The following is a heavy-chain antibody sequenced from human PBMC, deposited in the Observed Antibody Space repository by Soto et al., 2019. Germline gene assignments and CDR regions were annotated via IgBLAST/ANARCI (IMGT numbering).Heavy chain of an antibody. CDR2: ISSSSSTI. D-gene: IGHD2-15*01. CDR1: EFTFSHYS. V-gene: IGHV3-48*01. J-gene: IGHJ4*02. Sequence: EVQLVESGGGLVQPGGSLILSCAASEFTFSHYSMNWVRQAPGKGLKWVSYISSSSSTIYYADSVKGRFTISRDNAKNSLFLQMNSLRAEDTAVYYCAKDIDVGGQGTLVTVSS. CDR3: AKDIDV.